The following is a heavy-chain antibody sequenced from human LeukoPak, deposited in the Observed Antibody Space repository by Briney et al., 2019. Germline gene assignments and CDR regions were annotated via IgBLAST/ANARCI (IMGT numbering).Heavy chain of an antibody. D-gene: IGHD1-14*01. CDR2: VNPSSGGT. CDR3: ARTRTGKPDF. Sequence: ALVKVSCKASGYTFIVHYIHWVRQAPGQGLEWMGWVNPSSGGTNYAQKFQDRVTMTRDTSINTAYMELSSPRSDDTAVYYCARTRTGKPDFWGQGTLVTVSS. CDR1: GYTFIVHY. J-gene: IGHJ4*02. V-gene: IGHV1-2*02.